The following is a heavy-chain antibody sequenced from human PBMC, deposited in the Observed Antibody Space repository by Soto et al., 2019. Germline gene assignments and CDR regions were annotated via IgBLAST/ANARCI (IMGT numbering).Heavy chain of an antibody. CDR1: ESTVSRDW. CDR3: SGGVGDAF. J-gene: IGHJ4*02. CDR2: INQDGSEK. D-gene: IGHD1-26*01. Sequence: EVHLVESGGGLVQTGGSLRLSCAIFESTVSRDWMNWVRQAPGKGLEWVAHINQDGSEKYYVDSVKGRFTISRDNAKKSLYLQMNSLRRVDTAMYYCSGGVGDAFWGQGTLVTVS. V-gene: IGHV3-7*04.